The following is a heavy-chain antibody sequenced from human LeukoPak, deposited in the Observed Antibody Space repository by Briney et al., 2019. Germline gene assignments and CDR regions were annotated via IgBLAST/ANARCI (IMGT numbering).Heavy chain of an antibody. CDR2: ISSSGSTI. J-gene: IGHJ4*02. CDR3: ARYYSSGYYSNY. D-gene: IGHD3-22*01. Sequence: GRSLRLSCAASGFTFSDYYMSWIRQAPGKGLEWVSYISSSGSTIYYADSVKGRFTISRDNAKNSLYLQMNSLRAEDTAVYYCARYYSSGYYSNYWGQGTLVTVSS. CDR1: GFTFSDYY. V-gene: IGHV3-11*01.